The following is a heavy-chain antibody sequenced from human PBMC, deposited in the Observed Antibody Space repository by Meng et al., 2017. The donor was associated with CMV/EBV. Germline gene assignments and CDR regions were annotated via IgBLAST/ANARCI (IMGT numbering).Heavy chain of an antibody. CDR1: GFTFSSYG. CDR3: AEGSYLVY. Sequence: GESLKISCAASGFTFSSYGMHWVRQAPGKGLEWVSSISSSSSYIYYADSVKGRFTISRDNAKNSLYLQMNSLRAEDTAVYYCAEGSYLVYWGQGTLVTVSS. V-gene: IGHV3-21*01. D-gene: IGHD3-10*01. CDR2: ISSSSSYI. J-gene: IGHJ4*02.